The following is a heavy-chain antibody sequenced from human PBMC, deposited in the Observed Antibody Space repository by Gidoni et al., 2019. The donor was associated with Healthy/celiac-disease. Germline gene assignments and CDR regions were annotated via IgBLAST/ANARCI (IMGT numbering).Heavy chain of an antibody. D-gene: IGHD3-22*01. V-gene: IGHV3-30*18. CDR3: AKDPVWYYYDSSGYGLYY. J-gene: IGHJ4*02. CDR2: ISYDGSNK. Sequence: VRQAPGKGLEWVAVISYDGSNKYYAATVKGRFTTSRDNSKNTLYLQMNSLRAEDTAVYYCAKDPVWYYYDSSGYGLYYWGQGTLVTVSS.